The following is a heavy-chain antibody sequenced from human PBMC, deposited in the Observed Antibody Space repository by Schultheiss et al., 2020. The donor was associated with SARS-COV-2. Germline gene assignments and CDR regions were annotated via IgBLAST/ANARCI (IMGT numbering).Heavy chain of an antibody. Sequence: GGSLRLSCAASGFTFSDYYMSWIRQAPGKGLEWVAHIWHDGSNKYYANSVKGRFIISRDNSKNTLYLQMNSLRAEDTAVYYCARELDYDSSGYPDYWGQGTLVTVSS. CDR3: ARELDYDSSGYPDY. CDR2: IWHDGSNK. V-gene: IGHV3-33*08. CDR1: GFTFSDYY. D-gene: IGHD3-22*01. J-gene: IGHJ4*02.